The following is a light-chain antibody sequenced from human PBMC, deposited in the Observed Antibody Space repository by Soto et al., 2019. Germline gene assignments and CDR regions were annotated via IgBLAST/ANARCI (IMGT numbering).Light chain of an antibody. CDR2: NDI. CDR1: SSNIANNY. J-gene: IGLJ3*02. Sequence: QSVLTQPPSASGTPGQRVTISCSGGSSNIANNYVYWYQQVPGTAPKLVIYNDIQRPSGAPDRFSGSKSGSSASLAITGLRSEDEADYYCAAWDDTLSGRLFGGGTKLTVL. CDR3: AAWDDTLSGRL. V-gene: IGLV1-47*02.